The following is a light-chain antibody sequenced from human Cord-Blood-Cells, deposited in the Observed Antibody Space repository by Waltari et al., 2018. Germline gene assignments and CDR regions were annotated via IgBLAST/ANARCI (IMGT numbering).Light chain of an antibody. J-gene: IGLJ3*02. CDR2: STN. CDR1: SGSVSTSYY. Sequence: QTVVTQEPSFSVSPGGTVTLTCGLSSGSVSTSYYPSWYQQTPGQAPRTLIYSTNTRSSGVPDRFSGSILGNKAALTITGAQADDESDYYCVLYMGSGTWVFG. V-gene: IGLV8-61*01. CDR3: VLYMGSGTWV.